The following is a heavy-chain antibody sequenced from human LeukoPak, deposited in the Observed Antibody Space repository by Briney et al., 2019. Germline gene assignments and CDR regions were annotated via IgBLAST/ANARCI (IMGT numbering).Heavy chain of an antibody. CDR2: ITSAGGYT. CDR1: GFTFSDYS. CDR3: VKDYYDTGGLDY. D-gene: IGHD3-22*01. V-gene: IGHV3-21*01. Sequence: GGSLRLSCGASGFTFSDYSMNWVRQAPGKGLAWVASITSAGGYTHYADSVKGRFTISRDNSKNTLDLQMNSLRAEDTAVYYCVKDYYDTGGLDYWGQGTLVTVSS. J-gene: IGHJ4*02.